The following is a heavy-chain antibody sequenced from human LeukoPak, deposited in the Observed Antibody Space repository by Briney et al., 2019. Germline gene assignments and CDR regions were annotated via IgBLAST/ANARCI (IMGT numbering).Heavy chain of an antibody. CDR2: ISSSSSTI. V-gene: IGHV3-48*01. J-gene: IGHJ4*02. D-gene: IGHD2/OR15-2a*01. CDR3: ASQDPVLVLGSPFDC. Sequence: GGSLRLSCAASEFTFSSYSMNWVRQAPGKGLEWVSYISSSSSTIYYADSVKGRFTISRDNAKNSLYLQMNSLRAEDTAVYYCASQDPVLVLGSPFDCWGQGTLVTVSS. CDR1: EFTFSSYS.